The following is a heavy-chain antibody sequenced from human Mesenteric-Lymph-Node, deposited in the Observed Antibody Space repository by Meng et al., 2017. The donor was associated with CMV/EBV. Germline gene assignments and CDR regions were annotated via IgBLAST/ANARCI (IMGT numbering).Heavy chain of an antibody. CDR3: TRGTPPDY. CDR1: GFTFGDCS. D-gene: IGHD2-2*01. CDR2: IRSKAFGGTT. V-gene: IGHV3-49*04. Sequence: GESLKISCTTPGFTFGDCSMSWVRQAPGKGLEWVGFIRSKAFGGTTEYAASVKGRFTISRDDSKSIAYLQMHSLKTEDTAVYYCTRGTPPDYWGQGTLVTVSS. J-gene: IGHJ4*02.